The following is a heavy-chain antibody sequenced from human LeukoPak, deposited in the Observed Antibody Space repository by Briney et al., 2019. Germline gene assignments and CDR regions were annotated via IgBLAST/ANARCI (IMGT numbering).Heavy chain of an antibody. Sequence: GASVKVSCKASGYTFTGYYMHWVRQAPGQGLEWMGWINPNSGGTNYAQKFQGRVTMTRDTSISTAYMELSRLRSDDTAVYYCARSTGGVVPAAINYWGQGTLVTVSS. V-gene: IGHV1-2*02. J-gene: IGHJ4*02. CDR2: INPNSGGT. D-gene: IGHD2-2*01. CDR3: ARSTGGVVPAAINY. CDR1: GYTFTGYY.